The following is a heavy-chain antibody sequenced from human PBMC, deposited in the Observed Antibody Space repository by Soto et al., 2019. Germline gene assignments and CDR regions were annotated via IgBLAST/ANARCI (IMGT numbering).Heavy chain of an antibody. CDR2: IYPGDSDT. CDR3: ARGAYYDFWSGYEPAWSHYFDY. CDR1: GYSFTSYW. V-gene: IGHV5-51*01. D-gene: IGHD3-3*01. Sequence: PGESLKISCKGSGYSFTSYWIDWVRQMPGKGLEWMGIIYPGDSDTRYSPSFQGQVTISADKSISTAYLQWSSLKASDTAMYYCARGAYYDFWSGYEPAWSHYFDYWGQGTLVTVSS. J-gene: IGHJ4*02.